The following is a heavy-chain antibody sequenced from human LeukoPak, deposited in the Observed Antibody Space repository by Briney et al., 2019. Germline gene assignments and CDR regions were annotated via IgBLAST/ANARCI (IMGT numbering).Heavy chain of an antibody. Sequence: QPGRSLRLSCAASGFTFSGHGMHWVRQAPGKGLEWVAVIWYDGRNKYYPDSVKGRFTISRDNSKNTLYLQMNSLRAEDTAVYYCARDRGVSYFDYWGQGTLVTVSS. CDR1: GFTFSGHG. CDR2: IWYDGRNK. V-gene: IGHV3-33*01. CDR3: ARDRGVSYFDY. J-gene: IGHJ4*02.